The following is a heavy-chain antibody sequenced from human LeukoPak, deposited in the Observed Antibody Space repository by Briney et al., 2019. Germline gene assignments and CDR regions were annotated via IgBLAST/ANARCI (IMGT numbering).Heavy chain of an antibody. CDR2: INPNSGGT. D-gene: IGHD5-18*01. J-gene: IGHJ4*02. V-gene: IGHV1-2*02. CDR1: GFTFTAYY. CDR3: ARDSSYGKVTNFDY. Sequence: ASVKVSCKASGFTFTAYYINWVRQAPGQGLEWMGWINPNSGGTNYAQKFQGRVTMTRDTSISTAYMELSRLRSDDTAVYYCARDSSYGKVTNFDYWGQGTLVTVSS.